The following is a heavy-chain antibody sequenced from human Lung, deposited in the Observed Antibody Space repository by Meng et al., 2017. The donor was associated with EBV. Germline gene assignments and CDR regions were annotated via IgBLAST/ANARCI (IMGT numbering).Heavy chain of an antibody. J-gene: IGHJ4*02. CDR3: ARVEVGITSGDY. V-gene: IGHV1-18*01. CDR1: VYTFPNYG. Sequence: QVQLGQSGGEVKKPGASVKASCKASVYTFPNYGIPWVRQAPGQGLEWMGWISAYNGNTNYAQTLQGRVTMTTDTSTSTAYMELGSLRSDDTAVYYCARVEVGITSGDYWGQGTLVTVSS. CDR2: ISAYNGNT. D-gene: IGHD1-26*01.